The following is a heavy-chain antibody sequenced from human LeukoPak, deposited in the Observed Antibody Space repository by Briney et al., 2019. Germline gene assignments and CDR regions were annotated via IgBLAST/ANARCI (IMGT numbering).Heavy chain of an antibody. Sequence: GGSLRLSCAASGFIFSSYAISWVRQAPGKGLEWVSAISGSGGSTYYADSVKGRFTISRDNSKNTLYLQMNSLRAEDTAVYYCAKVYGDRYFDYWGQGTLVTVSS. J-gene: IGHJ4*02. D-gene: IGHD4-17*01. CDR1: GFIFSSYA. CDR3: AKVYGDRYFDY. CDR2: ISGSGGST. V-gene: IGHV3-23*01.